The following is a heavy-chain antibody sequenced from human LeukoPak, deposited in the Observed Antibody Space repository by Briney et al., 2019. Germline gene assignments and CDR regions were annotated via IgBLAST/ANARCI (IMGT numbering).Heavy chain of an antibody. CDR2: IPYDGSNK. CDR3: AKDRGRYSSSPRGDWFDP. D-gene: IGHD6-13*01. V-gene: IGHV3-30*02. CDR1: GFTFSSYG. Sequence: GGSLRLSCVASGFTFSSYGMHWVRQAPGEGLEWVAFIPYDGSNKYYVDSVKGRFTISRDNSKNTLYLQVSSLRAEDTAVYYCAKDRGRYSSSPRGDWFDPWGQGTLVTVSS. J-gene: IGHJ5*02.